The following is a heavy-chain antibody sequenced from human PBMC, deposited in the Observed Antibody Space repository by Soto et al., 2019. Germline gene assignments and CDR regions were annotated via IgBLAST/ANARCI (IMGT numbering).Heavy chain of an antibody. V-gene: IGHV3-74*01. D-gene: IGHD1-26*01. CDR2: INGDGTRI. J-gene: IGHJ3*02. Sequence: EVQLVESGGALVQPGGSLRLACAVSGFTFSSYWMHWVRQAPGKGLVWVSRINGDGTRINYADTVKGRFTISRDNAKNTLFLQMNSLRVEDTAVYYCARELASGIWGQGTMVTVSS. CDR1: GFTFSSYW. CDR3: ARELASGI.